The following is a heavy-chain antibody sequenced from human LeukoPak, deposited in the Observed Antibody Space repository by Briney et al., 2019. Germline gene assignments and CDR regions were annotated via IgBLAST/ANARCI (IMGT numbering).Heavy chain of an antibody. CDR1: GFTFSSYG. V-gene: IGHV3-30*18. J-gene: IGHJ5*02. CDR3: VKDQCGGDCILT. D-gene: IGHD2-21*02. CDR2: ISYDGSNK. Sequence: GGSLRLSCAASGFTFSSYGMHWVRQAPGKGLEWVAVISYDGSNKYYADSVKGRFTISRDNSKNTMYLQVDSLRAEDAAVYYCVKDQCGGDCILTWGQGTLVAVSS.